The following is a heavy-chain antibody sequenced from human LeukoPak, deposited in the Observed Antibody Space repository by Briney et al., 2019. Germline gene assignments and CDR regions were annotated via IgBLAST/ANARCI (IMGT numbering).Heavy chain of an antibody. V-gene: IGHV3-7*03. Sequence: GGSLRLSCAASGFTFSSFWMSWVRQAPGKGLEWVANIKQDGSEKYYVDSVKGRFTISRNNAKNSLFLQMNSLRAEDTAVYYCARHDYSSSSPPYGMDVWGQGTTVTVSS. J-gene: IGHJ6*02. D-gene: IGHD6-6*01. CDR3: ARHDYSSSSPPYGMDV. CDR1: GFTFSSFW. CDR2: IKQDGSEK.